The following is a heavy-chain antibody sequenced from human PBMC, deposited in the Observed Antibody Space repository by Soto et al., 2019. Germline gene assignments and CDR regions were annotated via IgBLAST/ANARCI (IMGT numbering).Heavy chain of an antibody. CDR1: GFTFSNAR. D-gene: IGHD3-22*01. CDR3: TPQLQWLPTN. Sequence: GGSLRLSCAVAGFTFSNARMNWVRQAPGKGLEWVGRIKSKTDGGTTDYAAPVKGRFTISRDDSKNTLYLQMNSLKTEDTAVYYCTPQLQWLPTNWGQGTLVTVS. V-gene: IGHV3-15*07. CDR2: IKSKTDGGTT. J-gene: IGHJ4*02.